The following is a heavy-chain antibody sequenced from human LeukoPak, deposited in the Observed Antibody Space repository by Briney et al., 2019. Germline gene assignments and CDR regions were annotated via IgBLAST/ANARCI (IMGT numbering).Heavy chain of an antibody. J-gene: IGHJ5*02. D-gene: IGHD3-22*01. Sequence: SETLSLTCTVSGGSISSSSYYWGWIRQPPGKGLEWIGSIYYSGSTYYNPSLKSRVTISVDTSKNQFSLKLSSVTAADTAVYYCARDTIYYYDSSGYPSQWFDPWGQGTLVTVSS. CDR3: ARDTIYYYDSSGYPSQWFDP. CDR1: GGSISSSSYY. V-gene: IGHV4-39*07. CDR2: IYYSGST.